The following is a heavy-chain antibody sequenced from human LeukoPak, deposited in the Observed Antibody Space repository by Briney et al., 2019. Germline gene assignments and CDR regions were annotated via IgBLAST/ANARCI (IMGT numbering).Heavy chain of an antibody. V-gene: IGHV3-30*02. D-gene: IGHD5-18*01. CDR1: GFTFSSYG. CDR3: AKSYSYGYDY. Sequence: GGSLRLSCVASGFTFSSYGMHWVRQAPGKGLEWVASIWYDGSNKYYADSVKGRFTISRENSKNTLYLQMNSLRVEDTAVYYCAKSYSYGYDYWGQRTLVTVSS. J-gene: IGHJ4*02. CDR2: IWYDGSNK.